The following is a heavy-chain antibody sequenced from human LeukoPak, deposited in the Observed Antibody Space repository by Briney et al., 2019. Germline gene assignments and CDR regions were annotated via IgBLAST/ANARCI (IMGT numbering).Heavy chain of an antibody. CDR2: IYSGGST. CDR3: AREYHSYYYYYYYYYYMDV. CDR1: GFTVSSNY. J-gene: IGHJ6*03. Sequence: GGSLRLSCAVSGFTVSSNYMSWVRQAPGKGLEWVSVIYSGGSTYYADSVKGRFTISRDNAKNSLYLQMNSLRAEDTAVYYCAREYHSYYYYYYYYYYMDVWGKGTTVTVSS. V-gene: IGHV3-66*01. D-gene: IGHD1-26*01.